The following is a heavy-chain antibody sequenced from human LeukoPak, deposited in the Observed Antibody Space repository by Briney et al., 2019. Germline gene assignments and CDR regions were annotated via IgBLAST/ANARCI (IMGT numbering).Heavy chain of an antibody. D-gene: IGHD5-24*01. CDR1: GFTFDDYA. CDR2: ISGDGGST. V-gene: IGHV3-43*02. CDR3: AKDKVAIVEMATGAVFDY. J-gene: IGHJ4*02. Sequence: GGSLRLSCAASGFTFDDYAMYWVRQAPGKGLEWVSLISGDGGSTYYADSVKGRFTISRDNSKNSLYLQMNSLRTEDTALYYCAKDKVAIVEMATGAVFDYWGQRTLVTVSS.